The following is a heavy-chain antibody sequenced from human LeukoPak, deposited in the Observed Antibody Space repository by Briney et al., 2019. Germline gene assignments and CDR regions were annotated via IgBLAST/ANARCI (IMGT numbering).Heavy chain of an antibody. CDR3: ARDLGSIVVVTGYFDY. CDR2: INHSGST. V-gene: IGHV4-34*01. CDR1: GGSFSGYY. Sequence: PSETLSLTCAVYGGSFSGYYWSWIRQPPGKGLEWIGEINHSGSTNYNPSLKSRVTISVDTSKNQFSLKLSSVTAADTAVYYCARDLGSIVVVTGYFDYWGQGTLVTVSS. D-gene: IGHD2-21*02. J-gene: IGHJ4*02.